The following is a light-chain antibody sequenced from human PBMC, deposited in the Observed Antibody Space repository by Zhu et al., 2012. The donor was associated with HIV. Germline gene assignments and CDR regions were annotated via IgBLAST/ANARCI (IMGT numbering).Light chain of an antibody. J-gene: IGKJ4*01. V-gene: IGKV1-17*01. CDR3: LQHDTYPLT. CDR1: QVITRN. Sequence: DIQMTQSPSSLSASVGDRVAITCRASQVITRNFVWYRHRPGKAPERLIYFISTLETGVPSRFSGSGSGTEFTLTISSLQPEDFATYYCLQHDTYPLTFGGGTRVEIK. CDR2: FIS.